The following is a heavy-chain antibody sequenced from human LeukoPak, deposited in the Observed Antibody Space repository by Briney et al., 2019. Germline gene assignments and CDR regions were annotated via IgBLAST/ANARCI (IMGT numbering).Heavy chain of an antibody. CDR1: GFTFSSYA. D-gene: IGHD3-22*01. CDR2: ISSSGGST. Sequence: QAGGSLRLSCAASGFTFSSYAMSWVRQAPGKGLEWVSGISSSGGSTYYADSVKGRFTISRDNSKNTLFLQMNSLRAEDSAVYYCATDREGDPSAYYLVGGQGTLITVSS. J-gene: IGHJ4*02. CDR3: ATDREGDPSAYYLV. V-gene: IGHV3-23*01.